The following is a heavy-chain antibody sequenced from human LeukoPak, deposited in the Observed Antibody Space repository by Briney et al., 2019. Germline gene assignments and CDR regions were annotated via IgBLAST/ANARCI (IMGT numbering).Heavy chain of an antibody. V-gene: IGHV3-74*01. D-gene: IGHD6-13*01. CDR3: ATHSNSSSWYEGSRFDP. CDR1: GFTFSSYW. CDR2: INSDESRT. J-gene: IGHJ5*02. Sequence: QSGGSLRLSCAASGFTFSSYWMHWVRQAPGKGLVWVSRINSDESRTTYADSVKGRFTISRDNAKNTLYLQMNSLRAEDTAVYYCATHSNSSSWYEGSRFDPWGQGTLVTVSS.